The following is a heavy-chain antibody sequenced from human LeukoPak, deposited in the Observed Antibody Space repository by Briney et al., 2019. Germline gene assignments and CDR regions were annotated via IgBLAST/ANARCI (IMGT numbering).Heavy chain of an antibody. J-gene: IGHJ6*02. CDR2: INPNSGGT. Sequence: ASVKVSCKASGYTFTGYYMHWVRQAPGQGREWMGWINPNSGGTNYAQKFQGRVTMTRDTSISTAYMELSRLRSDDTAVYYCATRGVSAPPGPYYYYGMDVWGQGTTVTVSS. CDR3: ATRGVSAPPGPYYYYGMDV. CDR1: GYTFTGYY. D-gene: IGHD3-10*01. V-gene: IGHV1-2*02.